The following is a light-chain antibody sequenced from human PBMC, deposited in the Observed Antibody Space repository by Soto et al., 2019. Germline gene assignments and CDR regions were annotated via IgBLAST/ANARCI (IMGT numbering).Light chain of an antibody. CDR2: GAS. J-gene: IGKJ5*01. CDR1: QSVSNNY. V-gene: IGKV3D-20*02. Sequence: EIVLTQSPGTLSLSTGERATLSCRASQSVSNNYLAWYQQKPGQAPRLLIYGASNRATGIPDRFSGSGSGTDFTLTISSLEPEDFAVYYCQQRSDWPITFGQGTRLEI. CDR3: QQRSDWPIT.